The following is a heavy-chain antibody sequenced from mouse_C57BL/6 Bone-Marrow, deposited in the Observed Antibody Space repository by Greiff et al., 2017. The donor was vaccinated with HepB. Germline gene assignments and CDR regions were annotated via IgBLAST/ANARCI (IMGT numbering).Heavy chain of an antibody. CDR1: GFTFSSYA. CDR2: ISSGGDYI. CDR3: TSHYGSSYEFAY. V-gene: IGHV5-9-1*02. J-gene: IGHJ3*01. Sequence: EVQLVESGEGLVKPGGSLKLSCAASGFTFSSYAMSWVRQTPEKRLEWVAYISSGGDYIYYEDTVKGRFTISRDNARNTLYLQMSSLKSEATAMYYCTSHYGSSYEFAYWGQWTLVTVSA. D-gene: IGHD1-1*01.